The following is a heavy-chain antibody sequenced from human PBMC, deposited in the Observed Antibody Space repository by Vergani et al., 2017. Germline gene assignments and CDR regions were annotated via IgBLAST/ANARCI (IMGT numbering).Heavy chain of an antibody. Sequence: LEESGGGSVKPGGSLRLSCAASGFKFSDHYMSWIRQAPGKGLEWVSHISPGASTVSYTDSVTGRFTVSRDNDNNSLTLDMTTLRVEATAVYYCPKNPGISTTRHYYAMDVWGQGTTVTVSS. D-gene: IGHD1-1*01. CDR1: GFKFSDHY. CDR2: ISPGASTV. J-gene: IGHJ6*02. CDR3: PKNPGISTTRHYYAMDV. V-gene: IGHV3-11*04.